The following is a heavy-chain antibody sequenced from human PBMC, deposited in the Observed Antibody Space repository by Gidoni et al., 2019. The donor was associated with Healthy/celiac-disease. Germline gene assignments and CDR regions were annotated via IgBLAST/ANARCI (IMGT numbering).Heavy chain of an antibody. CDR2: IYYSGST. J-gene: IGHJ4*02. CDR1: GGSISSSSYY. V-gene: IGHV4-39*01. D-gene: IGHD5-18*01. CDR3: ARKDTAMVCFDY. Sequence: QLQLQESGPGLVKPSETLSLTCTVSGGSISSSSYYWGWIRQPPGKGLEWIGSIYYSGSTYYNPSLKSRVTISVDTSKNQFSLKLSSVTAADTAVYYCARKDTAMVCFDYWGQGTLVTVSS.